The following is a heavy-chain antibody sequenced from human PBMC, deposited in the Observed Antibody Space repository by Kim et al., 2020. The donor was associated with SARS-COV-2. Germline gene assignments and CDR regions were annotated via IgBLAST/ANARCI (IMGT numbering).Heavy chain of an antibody. J-gene: IGHJ4*02. CDR2: YN. CDR3: ARGIAAHDY. D-gene: IGHD6-13*01. Sequence: YNDYAVSVKSRITISPDPSKNQFSLQLNSVTPEDTAVYYCARGIAAHDYWGQGTLVTVSS. V-gene: IGHV6-1*01.